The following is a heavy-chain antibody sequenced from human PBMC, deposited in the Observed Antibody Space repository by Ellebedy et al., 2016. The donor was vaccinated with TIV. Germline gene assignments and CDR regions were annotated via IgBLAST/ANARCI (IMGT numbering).Heavy chain of an antibody. CDR2: ISAGGDRT. CDR1: GFTFSDHA. J-gene: IGHJ4*02. Sequence: GGSLRLSCAASGFTFSDHAMSWVRQTPGKGLEWVSGISAGGDRTHYVDPVKGRFTISRDNSEKILHLQMNSLRAEDTAIYYCVKLDSSGFYYGRLDYWGQGTLVSVSS. D-gene: IGHD3-22*01. V-gene: IGHV3-23*01. CDR3: VKLDSSGFYYGRLDY.